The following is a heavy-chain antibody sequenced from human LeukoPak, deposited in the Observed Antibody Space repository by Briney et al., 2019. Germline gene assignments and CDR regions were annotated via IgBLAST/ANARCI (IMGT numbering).Heavy chain of an antibody. Sequence: GGSLRLSCAASGFTFSSYWMTWVRQAPGKGLEWVANIKRDGSEKHYVDSVKGRFTISRDNAKNSMFLQMNSLRAEDTAVYYCASGQWFGEAAGYWGQGTLVTVSS. D-gene: IGHD3-10*01. CDR2: IKRDGSEK. CDR1: GFTFSSYW. CDR3: ASGQWFGEAAGY. V-gene: IGHV3-7*03. J-gene: IGHJ4*02.